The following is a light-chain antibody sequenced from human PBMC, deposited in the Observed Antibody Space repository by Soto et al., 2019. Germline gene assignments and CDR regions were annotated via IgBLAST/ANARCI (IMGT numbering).Light chain of an antibody. CDR1: QIIISW. Sequence: IQMTQSPSTLSGSVGDRVTITCRASQIIISWLAWYQQKPWKAPKLLIYAASSLQSGVPSRFSGSGSFTDFTLTISSLQPEDFATYYCLQDYNYPWTFGQGTKVDNK. CDR2: AAS. CDR3: LQDYNYPWT. J-gene: IGKJ1*01. V-gene: IGKV1-6*01.